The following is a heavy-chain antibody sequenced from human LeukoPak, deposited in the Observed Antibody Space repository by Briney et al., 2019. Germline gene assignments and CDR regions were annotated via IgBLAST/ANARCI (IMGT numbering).Heavy chain of an antibody. CDR2: INHSGST. V-gene: IGHV4-34*01. CDR3: ARGGPAAKVRYFQH. CDR1: GGSFSGYY. J-gene: IGHJ1*01. Sequence: SETLSLTCAVYGGSFSGYYWSWIRQPPGKGLEWIGEINHSGSTNYNPSLKSRVTISVDTSKNQFSLKLSSVTAADTAVYYCARGGPAAKVRYFQHWGQGTLVTVSS. D-gene: IGHD2-2*01.